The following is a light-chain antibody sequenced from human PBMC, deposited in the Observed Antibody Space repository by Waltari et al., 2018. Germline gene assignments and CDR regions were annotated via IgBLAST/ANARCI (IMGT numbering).Light chain of an antibody. CDR2: DVN. V-gene: IGLV2-14*01. Sequence: QSALTQPASVSASPGQSITISCTGTSGDIGGSDFVSWYQHHPGSASKVLIFDVNHRPSGISDRFSGSKSGNTASLTISGLQPEDDADYYCRSPSTENLVLFGGGTKVTVL. CDR1: SGDIGGSDF. J-gene: IGLJ2*01. CDR3: RSPSTENLVL.